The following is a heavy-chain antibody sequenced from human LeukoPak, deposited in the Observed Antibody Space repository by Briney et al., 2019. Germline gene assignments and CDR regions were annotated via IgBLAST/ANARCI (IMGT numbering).Heavy chain of an antibody. Sequence: SVKVSCKASGYTFTSYDINWVRQAPGQGLEWMGGIIPIFGTANYAQKFQGRVTITADKSTSTAYMELSSLRSEDTAVYYCARGTAVAGSVPYYYYYMDVWGKGTTVTVSS. V-gene: IGHV1-69*06. CDR3: ARGTAVAGSVPYYYYYMDV. J-gene: IGHJ6*03. CDR1: GYTFTSYD. CDR2: IIPIFGTA. D-gene: IGHD6-19*01.